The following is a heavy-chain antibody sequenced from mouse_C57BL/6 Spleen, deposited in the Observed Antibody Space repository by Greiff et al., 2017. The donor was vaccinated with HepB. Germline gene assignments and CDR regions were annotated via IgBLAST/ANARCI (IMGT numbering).Heavy chain of an antibody. CDR3: ERNGRNYFDY. CDR1: GFTFSDYG. D-gene: IGHD1-1*01. Sequence: EVHLVESGGGLVKPGGSLKLSCAASGFTFSDYGMHWVRQAPEKGLEWVAYISSGSSTIYYADTVKGRFTISRDNAKNTLFLQMTSLRSEDTAMYYCERNGRNYFDYWGQGTTLTVSS. V-gene: IGHV5-17*01. J-gene: IGHJ2*01. CDR2: ISSGSSTI.